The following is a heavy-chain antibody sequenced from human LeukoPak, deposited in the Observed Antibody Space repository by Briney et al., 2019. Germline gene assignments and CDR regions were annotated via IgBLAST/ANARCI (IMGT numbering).Heavy chain of an antibody. Sequence: ASVKVSCKASGYTFTNYFMHWVRQAPGQGFEWMGIIDSGDGTTNYTQKFQGRITMTRDTSTSSVYMELSSLRSEDTALYYCARGWYYYDTSGYFHSEVTLDYWGPGTLVTVSS. J-gene: IGHJ4*02. CDR3: ARGWYYYDTSGYFHSEVTLDY. CDR1: GYTFTNYF. D-gene: IGHD3-22*01. CDR2: IDSGDGTT. V-gene: IGHV1-46*01.